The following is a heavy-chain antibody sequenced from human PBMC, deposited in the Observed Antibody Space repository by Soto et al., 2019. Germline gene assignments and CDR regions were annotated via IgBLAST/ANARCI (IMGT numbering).Heavy chain of an antibody. CDR2: ICGSGGST. J-gene: IGHJ1*01. D-gene: IGHD6-19*01. CDR1: GFTFSSYA. CDR3: AKDPSSGWYSQYFQH. V-gene: IGHV3-23*01. Sequence: GGSLRLSCAASGFTFSSYAMNWVRQAPGKGLEWVSAICGSGGSTYYADSVKGRFTISRDNSKNTLYLQMTSLRAEDTAVYYCAKDPSSGWYSQYFQHWGQGTLVTVSS.